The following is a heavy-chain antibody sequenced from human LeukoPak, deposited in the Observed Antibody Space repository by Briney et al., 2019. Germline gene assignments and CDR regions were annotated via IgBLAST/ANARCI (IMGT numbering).Heavy chain of an antibody. J-gene: IGHJ4*02. CDR3: VRGSYGAYDY. Sequence: GGSLRLSCAASGFTFSSYGMHWVRQAPGKGLGWVSSISSDSSYIYYADAVHGRFTVSRDNAKYSLYLQMNSLRAEDTAVYYCVRGSYGAYDYWGQGSLVTVSS. V-gene: IGHV3-21*01. CDR2: ISSDSSYI. CDR1: GFTFSSYG. D-gene: IGHD4-17*01.